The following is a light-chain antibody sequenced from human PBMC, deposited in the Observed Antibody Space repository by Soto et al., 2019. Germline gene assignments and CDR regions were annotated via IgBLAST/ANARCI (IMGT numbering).Light chain of an antibody. CDR3: CAYSTSGTHV. Sequence: QSVLTQPASVYGAPGQSIPFSCTGTSSDVGSYDYVSWHQQHPGKAPKLIIYDVNNRPSGVPSRFSGSKSGNTASLIISGLQTEDEADYYCCAYSTSGTHVFGTGTKVTVL. V-gene: IGLV2-14*03. CDR2: DVN. J-gene: IGLJ1*01. CDR1: SSDVGSYDY.